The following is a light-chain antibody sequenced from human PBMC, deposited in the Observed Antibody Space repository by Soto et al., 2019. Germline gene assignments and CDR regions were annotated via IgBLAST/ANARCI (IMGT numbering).Light chain of an antibody. CDR2: GNS. CDR1: SSNIGAGYD. J-gene: IGLJ1*01. V-gene: IGLV1-40*01. Sequence: QSVLTPPPSVSGAPGQRVTISYTGSSSNIGAGYDVHWYQQLPGTAPKLLIYGNSNRPSGVPDRFSGSKSGTSAYLAISGLQSEVEADYYCAAWDDSLNGYVFGTGTKVTVL. CDR3: AAWDDSLNGYV.